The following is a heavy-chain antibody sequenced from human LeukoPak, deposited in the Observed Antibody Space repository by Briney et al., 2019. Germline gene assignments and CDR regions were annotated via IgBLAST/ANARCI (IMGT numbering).Heavy chain of an antibody. CDR1: GYTFTGYY. J-gene: IGHJ6*02. D-gene: IGHD6-19*01. CDR2: INPNSGGT. V-gene: IGHV1-2*02. Sequence: GASVKVSCKASGYTFTGYYMHWVRQAPGQGLEWMGWINPNSGGTNYAQKFQGRVTMTTDTSTSTAYMELRSLRSDDTAVYYCARDGIAVAGTEYYYYGMDVWGQGTTVTVSS. CDR3: ARDGIAVAGTEYYYYGMDV.